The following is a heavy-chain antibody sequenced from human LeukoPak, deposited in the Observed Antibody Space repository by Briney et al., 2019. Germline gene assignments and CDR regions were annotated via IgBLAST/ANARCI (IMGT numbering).Heavy chain of an antibody. CDR2: VYNSGTT. Sequence: SETLSLTCTVSGGPVSRGSYYWNLIRQPAGQGLEWIGRVYNSGTTNYNPSLKSRVTIFVDTSKNQFSLVLNSVTAADTAVYYCAREGVIIRQGPGDFDYWGQGTLVTVSS. V-gene: IGHV4-61*02. CDR3: AREGVIIRQGPGDFDY. D-gene: IGHD3-10*01. J-gene: IGHJ4*02. CDR1: GGPVSRGSYY.